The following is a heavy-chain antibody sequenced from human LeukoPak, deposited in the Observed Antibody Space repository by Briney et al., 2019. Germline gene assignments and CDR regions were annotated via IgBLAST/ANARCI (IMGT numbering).Heavy chain of an antibody. CDR2: ISDSGGGT. D-gene: IGHD6-13*01. V-gene: IGHV3-23*01. CDR1: GFTFNTYA. CDR3: AKSYSSAWYAYSMDV. Sequence: GGSLRLSCAASGFTFNTYAMSWVRQAPGKGLEWVSTISDSGGGTYYADSVKGRFTISRDNSKNTLYLQMNSLRAEDTAVYFCAKSYSSAWYAYSMDVWGQGTTVTVSS. J-gene: IGHJ6*02.